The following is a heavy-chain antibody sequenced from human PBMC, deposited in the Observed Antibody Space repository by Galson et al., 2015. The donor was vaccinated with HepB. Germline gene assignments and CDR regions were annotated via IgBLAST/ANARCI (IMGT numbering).Heavy chain of an antibody. CDR2: IKSKTDGGTT. J-gene: IGHJ1*01. Sequence: SLRLSCAASGFTFSNAWMSWVRQAPGKGLEWVGRIKSKTDGGTTDYAAPVKGRFTISRDDSKNTLYLQMNSLKTEDTAVYYCTTNPSFIVVVTAPYYESEYFQRWGQGTLVTVSS. D-gene: IGHD2-21*02. V-gene: IGHV3-15*01. CDR1: GFTFSNAW. CDR3: TTNPSFIVVVTAPYYESEYFQR.